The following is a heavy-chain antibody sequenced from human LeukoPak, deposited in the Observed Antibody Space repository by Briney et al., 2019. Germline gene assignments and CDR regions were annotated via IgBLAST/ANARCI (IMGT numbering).Heavy chain of an antibody. Sequence: GESLKISCKGSGYSFTRSWIGWVRQMPGKGLEWMGIIYPGDSDTRYSPSFQGQVTISADKSISTAYLQWSSLKASDTAMCYCAREIRRGYSYGPSNDAFDIWGQGTMVTVSS. CDR2: IYPGDSDT. D-gene: IGHD5-18*01. CDR1: GYSFTRSW. J-gene: IGHJ3*02. CDR3: AREIRRGYSYGPSNDAFDI. V-gene: IGHV5-51*01.